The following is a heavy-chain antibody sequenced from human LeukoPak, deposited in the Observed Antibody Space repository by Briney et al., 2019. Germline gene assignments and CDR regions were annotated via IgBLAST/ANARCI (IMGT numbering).Heavy chain of an antibody. D-gene: IGHD6-6*01. CDR1: GFTFSSYA. CDR2: ISGSGGST. Sequence: PGGSLRLSCAASGFTFSSYAMSWVRQAPGKGLEWVSAISGSGGSTYYADSVKGRFTISRDNAKNTLYLQMNSLRAEDTAVYYCARGRLGRQYSSSSDYYYYYMDVWGKGTTVTVSS. V-gene: IGHV3-23*01. CDR3: ARGRLGRQYSSSSDYYYYYMDV. J-gene: IGHJ6*03.